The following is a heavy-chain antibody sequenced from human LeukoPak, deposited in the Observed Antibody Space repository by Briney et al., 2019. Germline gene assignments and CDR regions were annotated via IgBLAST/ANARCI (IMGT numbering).Heavy chain of an antibody. V-gene: IGHV4-38-2*02. CDR2: INHSGST. J-gene: IGHJ4*02. CDR3: ARLSIAVAGDADY. Sequence: SETLSLTCTVSGYSISSGYYWGWIRQPPGKGLEWIGEINHSGSTNYNPSLKSRVTISVDTSKNQFSLKLSSVTAADTAVYYCARLSIAVAGDADYWGQGTLVTVSS. CDR1: GYSISSGYY. D-gene: IGHD6-19*01.